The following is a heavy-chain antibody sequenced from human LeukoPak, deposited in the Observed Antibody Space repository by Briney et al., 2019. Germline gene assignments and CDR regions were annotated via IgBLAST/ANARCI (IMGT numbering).Heavy chain of an antibody. J-gene: IGHJ4*02. D-gene: IGHD2-21*02. CDR2: IYHSGST. CDR3: ARGPSPRGVVTAMSYFDY. V-gene: IGHV4-38-2*02. Sequence: PSETLSLTCTVSGYSISSGYYWGWIRQPPGKGLEWIGSIYHSGSTYYNPSLKSRVTISVDTSKNQFSLKLSSVTAADTAVYYCARGPSPRGVVTAMSYFDYWGQGTLVTVSS. CDR1: GYSISSGYY.